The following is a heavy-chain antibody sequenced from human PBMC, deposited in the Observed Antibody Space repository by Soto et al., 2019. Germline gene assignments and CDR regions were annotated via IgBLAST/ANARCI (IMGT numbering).Heavy chain of an antibody. CDR2: ISGSDGRT. CDR3: AKGVSHYTAPAVFYY. J-gene: IGHJ4*02. D-gene: IGHD5-18*01. CDR1: GFTFSSYA. Sequence: PGGSLRLSCAASGFTFSSYAMSWVRQAPGKGLEWVSTISGSDGRTYSTDSVKGRFTISRDNSRNTAYLQMNSLRVEDTAVYYCAKGVSHYTAPAVFYYRGRRALLTVSS. V-gene: IGHV3-23*01.